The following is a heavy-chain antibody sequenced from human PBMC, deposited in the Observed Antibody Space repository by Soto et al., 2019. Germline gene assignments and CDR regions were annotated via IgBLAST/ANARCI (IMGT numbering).Heavy chain of an antibody. J-gene: IGHJ6*02. D-gene: IGHD3-22*01. CDR2: IPYDGSNK. CDR1: GFTFSSYG. CDR3: AKEGGGYYDSSGSIKGLYGMDV. V-gene: IGHV3-30*18. Sequence: GGSLRLSCAASGFTFSSYGMHWVRQAPGKGLEWVAVIPYDGSNKYYADSVKGRFTISRDNSKNTLYLQMNSLRAEDTAVYYCAKEGGGYYDSSGSIKGLYGMDVWGQGTTVTVSS.